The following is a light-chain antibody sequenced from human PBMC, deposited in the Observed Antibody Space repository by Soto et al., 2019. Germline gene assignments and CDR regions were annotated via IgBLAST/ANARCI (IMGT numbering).Light chain of an antibody. V-gene: IGKV3-15*01. CDR1: QSVSIH. J-gene: IGKJ5*01. Sequence: ETVMTQSPGTLSVSLGERATLSCRASQSVSIHLAWYQQKPGQAPRLLIYDTSTRATGIPARFSGSGSGTEFTLTISSLQPEDIATYYCQQYDNLPITFGRGTRLEI. CDR3: QQYDNLPIT. CDR2: DTS.